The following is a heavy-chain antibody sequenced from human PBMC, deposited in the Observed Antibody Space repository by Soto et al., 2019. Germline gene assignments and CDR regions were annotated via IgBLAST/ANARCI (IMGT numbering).Heavy chain of an antibody. J-gene: IGHJ3*01. CDR1: GLTFSNYG. CDR2: MWHDGSQK. V-gene: IGHV3-33*01. Sequence: QVQLVESGGGVVQPERSLRLSCVATGLTFSNYGIHWVRQAPGRGLEWVAVMWHDGSQKYSADSVRGRFTISRDNSKNTVYLQMNSLRAEDTAVYYCEGRDDPFHVWGQGTMVTVSS. CDR3: EGRDDPFHV.